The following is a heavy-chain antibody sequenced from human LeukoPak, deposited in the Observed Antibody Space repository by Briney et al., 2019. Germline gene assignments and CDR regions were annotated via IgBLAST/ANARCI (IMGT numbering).Heavy chain of an antibody. V-gene: IGHV4-39*01. J-gene: IGHJ4*02. D-gene: IGHD3-22*01. CDR1: GGSISSRSYY. CDR3: ASASYYYESSGYYFDN. CDR2: LFYSRNT. Sequence: SETLSLTCTVSGGSISSRSYYWGWVRQPPGKGLEWIGSLFYSRNTYYNASLESRVTISVDTSKNHLSLRLSSVTAADTAVYYCASASYYYESSGYYFDNWGQGTLVTVSS.